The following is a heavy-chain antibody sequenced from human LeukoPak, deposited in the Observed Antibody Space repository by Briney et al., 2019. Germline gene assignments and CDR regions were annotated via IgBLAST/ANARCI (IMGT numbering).Heavy chain of an antibody. V-gene: IGHV3-23*01. CDR1: GFTFSSYA. CDR3: AKDRVIAAAGTGYFQH. J-gene: IGHJ1*01. CDR2: ISGSGGST. D-gene: IGHD6-13*01. Sequence: GGSLRLSCAASGFTFSSYAMSWVRQAPGKGLEWVSAISGSGGSTYYADSVKGRFTISRDNSKNTLYLQMNSLRAEDTAVYYCAKDRVIAAAGTGYFQHWGQGTLVTVSS.